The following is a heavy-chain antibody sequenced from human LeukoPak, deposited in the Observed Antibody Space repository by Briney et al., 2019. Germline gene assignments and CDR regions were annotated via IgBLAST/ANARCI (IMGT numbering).Heavy chain of an antibody. V-gene: IGHV3-7*01. CDR3: SKEKSTVLTPGVDY. CDR2: IKQDGSEK. D-gene: IGHD4-23*01. CDR1: GFTVSSNY. Sequence: GGSLRLSCAASGFTVSSNYMSWVRQAPGKGLEWVANIKQDGSEKYYVDSVKGRFTISRDNAKNSLYLQMNSLRAEDTAVYYCSKEKSTVLTPGVDYWGQGTLVTVSS. J-gene: IGHJ4*02.